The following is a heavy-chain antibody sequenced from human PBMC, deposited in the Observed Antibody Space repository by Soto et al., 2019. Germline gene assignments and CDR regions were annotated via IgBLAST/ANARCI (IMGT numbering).Heavy chain of an antibody. Sequence: EVQLVEAGGGLVQPGGSLRLSCAASGFTFSTSWIHWVRQAPGKGLVWVSRINGDGGTINYADSVKGRFTISRDNAKNTVYLQMNSLSADDTAVYYCTRGGNYYFAYWGQGTLVTVSS. D-gene: IGHD1-7*01. CDR3: TRGGNYYFAY. V-gene: IGHV3-74*01. J-gene: IGHJ4*02. CDR1: GFTFSTSW. CDR2: INGDGGTI.